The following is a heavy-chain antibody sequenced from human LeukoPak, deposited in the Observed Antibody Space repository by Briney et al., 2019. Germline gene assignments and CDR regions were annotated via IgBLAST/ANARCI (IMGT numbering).Heavy chain of an antibody. CDR1: GFTFSSFS. D-gene: IGHD6-19*01. J-gene: IGHJ4*02. CDR2: ISSDGSTK. CDR3: ARERAVNGWTSAHFDY. Sequence: GRSLRLSCAASGFTFSSFSMHWVRQAPGKGLEWVSAISSDGSTKYFADAVKGRFTISRDNSKNTLYLQINSLRVEDTAVYFCARERAVNGWTSAHFDYWGQGTLVTVSS. V-gene: IGHV3-30*14.